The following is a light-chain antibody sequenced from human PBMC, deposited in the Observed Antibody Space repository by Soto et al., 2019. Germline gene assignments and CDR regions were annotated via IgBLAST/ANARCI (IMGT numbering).Light chain of an antibody. CDR3: SSYTSSSTLN. J-gene: IGLJ1*01. Sequence: QSALTQPASVSGSPGQSITISCTGTSSGVGGYNYVSWYQQHPGKAPKLMIYDVSNRPSGVSNRFSGSKSGNTASLTISGLQAEDEADYYCSSYTSSSTLNFGTGTKLTVL. CDR1: SSGVGGYNY. V-gene: IGLV2-14*01. CDR2: DVS.